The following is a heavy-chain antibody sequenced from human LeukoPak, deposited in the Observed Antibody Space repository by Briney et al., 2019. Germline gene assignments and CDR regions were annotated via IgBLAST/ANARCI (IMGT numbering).Heavy chain of an antibody. V-gene: IGHV4-4*07. Sequence: PSETLSLTCTVSGGSISTYYWSWIRQPAGKGLEWIGRIYTSGSTYYNPSLKSRVTMSVDTSMNQFSLKLSSVTAADTAVYYCARGRGVYHYDSSGYYYYMDVWGKGTTVTVSS. CDR3: ARGRGVYHYDSSGYYYYMDV. CDR2: IYTSGST. D-gene: IGHD3-22*01. CDR1: GGSISTYY. J-gene: IGHJ6*03.